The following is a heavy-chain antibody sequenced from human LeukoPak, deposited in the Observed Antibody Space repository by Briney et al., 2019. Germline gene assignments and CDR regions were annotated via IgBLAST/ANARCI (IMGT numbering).Heavy chain of an antibody. CDR1: GGSISPYY. CDR3: ARAGHGSGSSMDY. D-gene: IGHD3-10*01. CDR2: IYTSGNS. V-gene: IGHV4-4*07. Sequence: SETLSLTCTVSGGSISPYYWSWIRQPAGKGLEWIGRIYTSGNSNYNPSLKSRVTMSVDTSKNQFSLKLASATAADTAVYYCARAGHGSGSSMDYWGQGTLVTVSS. J-gene: IGHJ4*02.